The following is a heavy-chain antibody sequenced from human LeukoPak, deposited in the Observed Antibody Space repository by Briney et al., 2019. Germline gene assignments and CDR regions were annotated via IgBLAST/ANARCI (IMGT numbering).Heavy chain of an antibody. D-gene: IGHD2-15*01. J-gene: IGHJ6*03. CDR1: GFTFSFYG. Sequence: PGGSLRLSCAASGFTFSFYGMHWVRQAPGKGPEWVAFIRYDGSNKYYADSVKGRFTISRDNSKNTLYLQMNSLRAEDTAVYYCAKGYCSGGSCSIYYMDVWGKGTTVTISS. CDR3: AKGYCSGGSCSIYYMDV. CDR2: IRYDGSNK. V-gene: IGHV3-30*02.